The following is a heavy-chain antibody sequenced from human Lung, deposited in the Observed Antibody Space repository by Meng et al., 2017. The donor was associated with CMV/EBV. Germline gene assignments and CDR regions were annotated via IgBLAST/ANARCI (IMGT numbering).Heavy chain of an antibody. CDR1: GFTFSSYS. J-gene: IGHJ6*02. D-gene: IGHD1-26*01. Sequence: GESXKISCAASGFTFSSYSMNWVRQAPGKGLEWVSSISSSSSYRYDADSVKGRFTISRDNAKNSLYLQMNSMRDEDTAVYYCARDSYSGRFHYYYGMDVWGQGTTVTVSS. CDR3: ARDSYSGRFHYYYGMDV. CDR2: ISSSSSYR. V-gene: IGHV3-21*01.